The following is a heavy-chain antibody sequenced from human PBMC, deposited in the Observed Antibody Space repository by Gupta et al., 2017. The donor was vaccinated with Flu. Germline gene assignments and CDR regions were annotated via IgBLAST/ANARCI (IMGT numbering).Heavy chain of an antibody. J-gene: IGHJ4*02. V-gene: IGHV3-11*06. CDR3: ASVGAQPYYDSSGGDY. Sequence: TISRDNAKNSLYLQMNSLRAEDTAVYYCASVGAQPYYDSSGGDYWGQGTLVTVSS. D-gene: IGHD3-22*01.